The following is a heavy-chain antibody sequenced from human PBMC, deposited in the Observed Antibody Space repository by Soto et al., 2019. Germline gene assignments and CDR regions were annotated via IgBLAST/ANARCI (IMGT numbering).Heavy chain of an antibody. J-gene: IGHJ4*02. D-gene: IGHD2-2*01. CDR2: IKFDGSEK. Sequence: RGSLRLSCAASGFDFSVYWMSWVRQAPGKGPEWVANIKFDGSEKQYVDSVKGRFTISRDNARNSVFLQMNSLRAGDTAVYYCVKDGGYCSSATSYSPRNHYFDASGQGTLVTVSS. CDR3: VKDGGYCSSATSYSPRNHYFDA. CDR1: GFDFSVYW. V-gene: IGHV3-7*03.